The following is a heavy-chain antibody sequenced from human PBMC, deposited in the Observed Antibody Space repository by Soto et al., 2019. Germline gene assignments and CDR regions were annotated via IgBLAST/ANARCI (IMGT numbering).Heavy chain of an antibody. CDR2: ISYDGSNK. V-gene: IGHV3-30-3*01. Sequence: QVQLVESGGGVVQPGRSLRLSCAASGFTFSSYAMHWVRQAPGKGLEWVAVISYDGSNKYYADSVKGRFTISRDNSKNTLYLQMNSLRAEDTAVYYCARVPERAAAGTGGGYYYYYGMDVWGQGTTVTVSS. CDR1: GFTFSSYA. D-gene: IGHD6-13*01. CDR3: ARVPERAAAGTGGGYYYYYGMDV. J-gene: IGHJ6*02.